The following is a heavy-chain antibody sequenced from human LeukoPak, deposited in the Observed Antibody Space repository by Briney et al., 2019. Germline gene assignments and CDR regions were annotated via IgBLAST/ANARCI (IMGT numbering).Heavy chain of an antibody. CDR2: ISSSSTYI. CDR1: GFTFGSHT. D-gene: IGHD1-26*01. V-gene: IGHV3-21*01. J-gene: IGHJ3*02. Sequence: GGSLRLSCAASGFTFGSHTMLWVRQPPGKGLEWVSSISSSSTYIYYAESVKGRFTISTDNAKKTLYLQMNSLRVEDTAVYYCLTVVETTIAAFDIWGQGTMVTVSS. CDR3: LTVVETTIAAFDI.